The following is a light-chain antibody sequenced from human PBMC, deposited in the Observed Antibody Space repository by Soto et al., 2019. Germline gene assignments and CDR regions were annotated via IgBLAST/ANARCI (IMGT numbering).Light chain of an antibody. CDR3: CSWTSSTTYV. CDR2: GDN. V-gene: IGLV1-40*01. J-gene: IGLJ1*01. Sequence: QSVLTQPPSVSGAPGQRVAISCTGSSSNIGAEYDVHWYQQLPGTAPKRLIYGDNNRPSGVPDRFSGSKSGTSASLAITGLQAEDEGDYYCCSWTSSTTYVFGTGTKLTVL. CDR1: SSNIGAEYD.